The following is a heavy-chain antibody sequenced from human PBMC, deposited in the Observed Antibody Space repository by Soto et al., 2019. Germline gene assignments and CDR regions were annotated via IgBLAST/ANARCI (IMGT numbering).Heavy chain of an antibody. CDR2: INQDGSER. CDR1: EFTFSKYW. D-gene: IGHD3-16*01. Sequence: EVQLVESGGGLVQPGGSLRLSCAASEFTFSKYWMTLVRQSPGKGLEWVANINQDGSERYYVDSVRGRFTISRDNAKNSLYLQMNSLRGEDTAVYYCVCGGNYFVYWGQGTLVTVSP. CDR3: VCGGNYFVY. V-gene: IGHV3-7*01. J-gene: IGHJ4*02.